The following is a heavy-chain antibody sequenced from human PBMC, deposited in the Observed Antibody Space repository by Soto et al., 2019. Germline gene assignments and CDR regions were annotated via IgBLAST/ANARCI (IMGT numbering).Heavy chain of an antibody. J-gene: IGHJ4*02. CDR3: TTDWAPYHNSGPYPLY. Sequence: GGSLRLSCAVSAFTFNNALMSWVRQTPGKGLEWVGRIKSQTDDGTTDYAAPVKGRFTISRDDSKNTLYLQLNGLKTEDTAVYYCTTDWAPYHNSGPYPLYWGQGTLVTVSS. CDR1: AFTFNNAL. CDR2: IKSQTDDGTT. D-gene: IGHD3-22*01. V-gene: IGHV3-15*01.